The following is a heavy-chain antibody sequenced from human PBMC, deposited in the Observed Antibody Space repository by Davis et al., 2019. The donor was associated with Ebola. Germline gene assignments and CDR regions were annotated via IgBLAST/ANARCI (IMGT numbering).Heavy chain of an antibody. CDR2: NSAYNGNT. V-gene: IGHV1-18*01. D-gene: IGHD2-2*03. Sequence: ASVKVPCKASGYTFTSYGISWVRQAPGQGLEWMGWNSAYNGNTNYAQKLQGRVNMTTDTSTSTAYMELRSLRSDDTAVYYCASSLGYCSSTSCWGRNFDYWGQGTLVTVSS. CDR1: GYTFTSYG. J-gene: IGHJ4*02. CDR3: ASSLGYCSSTSCWGRNFDY.